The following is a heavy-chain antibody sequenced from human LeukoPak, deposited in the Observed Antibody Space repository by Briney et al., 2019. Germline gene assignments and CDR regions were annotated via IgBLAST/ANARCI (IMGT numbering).Heavy chain of an antibody. D-gene: IGHD4-17*01. CDR3: AASRPRTTVTLDY. V-gene: IGHV3-23*01. Sequence: GGTLRLSCAASGFTFSSYGMSWVRQAPGKGLEWVSAISGSGGSTYYADSVKGRFTISRDNSKNTLYLQMNSLRAEDTAVYYCAASRPRTTVTLDYWGQGTLVTVSS. J-gene: IGHJ4*02. CDR1: GFTFSSYG. CDR2: ISGSGGST.